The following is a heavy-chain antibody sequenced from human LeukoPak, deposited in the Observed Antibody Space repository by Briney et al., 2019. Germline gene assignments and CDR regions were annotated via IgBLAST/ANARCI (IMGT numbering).Heavy chain of an antibody. CDR3: AKDSTFGELLGQLGY. CDR1: GFTFSSYW. Sequence: PGGSLRLSCAASGFTFSSYWMSWVRQAPGKGLEWVANIKQDGSEKYYVDSVKGRFTISRDNSKNSLYLQMNSLRTEDTALYYCAKDSTFGELLGQLGYWGQGTLVTVSS. J-gene: IGHJ4*02. CDR2: IKQDGSEK. D-gene: IGHD3-10*01. V-gene: IGHV3-7*03.